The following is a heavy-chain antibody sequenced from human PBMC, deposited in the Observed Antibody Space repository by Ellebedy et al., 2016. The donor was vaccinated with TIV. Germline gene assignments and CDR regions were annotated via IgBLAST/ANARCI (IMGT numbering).Heavy chain of an antibody. CDR2: MNPNSGNT. D-gene: IGHD3-22*01. J-gene: IGHJ4*02. CDR3: ARRPYYDSSGYPDY. Sequence: ASVKVSXXASGYTFTSYDINWVRQATGQGLEWMGWMNPNSGNTGYAQKFQGRVTMTRNTSISTAYMELSSLRSEDTAVYYCARRPYYDSSGYPDYWGQGTLVTVSS. CDR1: GYTFTSYD. V-gene: IGHV1-8*01.